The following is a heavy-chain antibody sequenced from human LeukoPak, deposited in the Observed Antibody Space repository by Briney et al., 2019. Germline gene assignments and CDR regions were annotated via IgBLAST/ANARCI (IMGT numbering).Heavy chain of an antibody. CDR1: GYTFTSYG. J-gene: IGHJ4*02. Sequence: ASVKVSCKASGYTFTSYGISWVRQAPGQGLEWMGWINPNSGGTNYAQKFQGRVTMTRDTSISTAYMELSRLRSDDTAVYYCARGGENYYGSGSLDYWGQGTLVTVSS. CDR3: ARGGENYYGSGSLDY. CDR2: INPNSGGT. D-gene: IGHD3-10*01. V-gene: IGHV1-2*02.